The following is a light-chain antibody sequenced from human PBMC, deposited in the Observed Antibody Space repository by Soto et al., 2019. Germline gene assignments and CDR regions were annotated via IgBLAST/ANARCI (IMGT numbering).Light chain of an antibody. Sequence: NFILTQPHSVSEPPGKTVTISCTRSSGSIARNYVQWYQQRPGSAPTTLIYEDNERPSGVPDRFSGSIDSSSNSASLTISGLTTEDEADYYCQSYDSINPVVFGGGTKVTVL. CDR2: EDN. CDR1: SGSIARNY. CDR3: QSYDSINPVV. J-gene: IGLJ2*01. V-gene: IGLV6-57*04.